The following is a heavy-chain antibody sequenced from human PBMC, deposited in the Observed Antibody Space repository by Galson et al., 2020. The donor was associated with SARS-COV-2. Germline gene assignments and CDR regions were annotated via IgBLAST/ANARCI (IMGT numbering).Heavy chain of an antibody. Sequence: LSLTCTLSAYSITRDNWWSWVRQPPGKGLEWLGEIYRSESTNYNPSFKSRVTITIDKSKNQFYLKLASVTAADTAVYFCARAGFFSMDVWGKGTTVIASS. D-gene: IGHD3-3*01. CDR1: AYSITRDNW. J-gene: IGHJ6*03. CDR3: ARAGFFSMDV. CDR2: IYRSEST. V-gene: IGHV4-4*01.